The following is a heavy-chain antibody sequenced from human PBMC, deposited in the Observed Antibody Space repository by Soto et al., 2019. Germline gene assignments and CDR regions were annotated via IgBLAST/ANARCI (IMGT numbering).Heavy chain of an antibody. V-gene: IGHV5-51*01. D-gene: IGHD3-10*01. Sequence: RGESLKISCKGSGSNFTSYWIGWVRQMPGKGLEWMGMIYPIDSDTKYSPSFQGQVTISADTSISTAYLQWSSLKASDTAIYYCARQGLTMVRGVIIDGYFDYWGQGTLVTVSS. CDR3: ARQGLTMVRGVIIDGYFDY. CDR2: IYPIDSDT. J-gene: IGHJ4*02. CDR1: GSNFTSYW.